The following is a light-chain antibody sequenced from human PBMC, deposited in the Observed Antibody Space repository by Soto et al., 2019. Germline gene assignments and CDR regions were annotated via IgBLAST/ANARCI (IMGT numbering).Light chain of an antibody. Sequence: EIVLTQSPGTLSLSPGERATLSCRASQSVSSYYLAWYQQKPGQAPRLLIYGASSRATGIPDRFSGSGSGTDFTLTISSLEPEDFAVYYCQQYGSSLYTFGQGTKLKIK. J-gene: IGKJ2*01. CDR1: QSVSSYY. V-gene: IGKV3-20*01. CDR2: GAS. CDR3: QQYGSSLYT.